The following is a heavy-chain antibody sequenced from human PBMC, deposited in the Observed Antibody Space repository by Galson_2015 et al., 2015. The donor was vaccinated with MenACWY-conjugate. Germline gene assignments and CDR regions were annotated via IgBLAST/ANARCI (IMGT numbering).Heavy chain of an antibody. CDR2: IWYDGSKT. D-gene: IGHD1-26*01. J-gene: IGHJ4*02. Sequence: SLRLSCAASGFTFSRYAMHWVRQAPGKGPEWVAVIWYDGSKTYSADSVKGRFNISRDNSKNTAFLQMNSLRAEDTALYYSFAINSGIDYWGQGTLVTVSS. CDR1: GFTFSRYA. CDR3: FAINSGIDY. V-gene: IGHV3-33*01.